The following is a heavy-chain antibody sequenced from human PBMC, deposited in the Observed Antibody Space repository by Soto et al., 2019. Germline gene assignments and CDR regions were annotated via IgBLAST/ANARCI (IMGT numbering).Heavy chain of an antibody. J-gene: IGHJ4*02. Sequence: QVNLQDSGPGLVKPSGTRSLTCAVSGASITINWWSWVRHPPGKGLDWIGEIYHSGTTNYNPSLRGRFTISVDKSNNQFSLNLNSVTAADSAIYYCARHIAVPRTRGFDYWGQGNLVTVSS. D-gene: IGHD6-19*01. V-gene: IGHV4-4*02. CDR3: ARHIAVPRTRGFDY. CDR2: IYHSGTT. CDR1: GASITINW.